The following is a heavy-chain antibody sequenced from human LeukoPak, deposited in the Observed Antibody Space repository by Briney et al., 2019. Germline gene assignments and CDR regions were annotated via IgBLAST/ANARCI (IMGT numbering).Heavy chain of an antibody. J-gene: IGHJ4*02. D-gene: IGHD3-22*01. CDR1: GFTFGTYA. CDR2: ISGSGGST. Sequence: GGSLRLSCAASGFTFGTYAMNWVRQAPGKGLEWVSAISGSGGSTYYADSVKGRFTISRDNSKNTLYLQMNSLRAEDTAVYYCAKDYYDSSGFKRGLGHAFDYWGQGTLVTVSS. V-gene: IGHV3-23*01. CDR3: AKDYYDSSGFKRGLGHAFDY.